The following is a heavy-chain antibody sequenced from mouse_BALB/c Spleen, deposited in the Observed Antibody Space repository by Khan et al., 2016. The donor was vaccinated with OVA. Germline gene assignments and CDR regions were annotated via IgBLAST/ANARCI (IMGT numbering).Heavy chain of an antibody. D-gene: IGHD2-3*01. CDR3: GRDGSRYNYAMDY. J-gene: IGHJ4*01. CDR2: ISSSGST. V-gene: IGHV3-2*02. Sequence: EVQLQESGPGLVKPSQSLSLTCTVTGYSITSDYAWIWIRQFPGNKLEWMGYISSSGSTNYNPALKSRISITRETSKNQFFLQLNSVTTEDTATYYCGRDGSRYNYAMDYWGQGTSVTVSS. CDR1: GYSITSDYA.